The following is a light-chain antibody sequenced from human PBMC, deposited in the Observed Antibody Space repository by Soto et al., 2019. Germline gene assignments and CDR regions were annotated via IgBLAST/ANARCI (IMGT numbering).Light chain of an antibody. J-gene: IGLJ1*01. V-gene: IGLV2-14*01. Sequence: QSVLTHPASVSGSPGQSITIACTGTSSDVGGYDHVSWYQLHPGKAPKLIVFEVSNRPSGVSYRFSGSKSGHTASLTISGLQAEDEADYFCSSYAISTAYLFGTGTKLPVL. CDR3: SSYAISTAYL. CDR2: EVS. CDR1: SSDVGGYDH.